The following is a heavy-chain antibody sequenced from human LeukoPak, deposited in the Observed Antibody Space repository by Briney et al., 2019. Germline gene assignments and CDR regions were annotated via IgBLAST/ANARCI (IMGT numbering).Heavy chain of an antibody. CDR3: PVVAALGCYYGMDV. V-gene: IGHV3-23*01. CDR2: ISGSGGST. J-gene: IGHJ6*02. CDR1: GFTFSSYA. Sequence: GGSLRLSCAASGFTFSSYAMSWVRQAPGKGLEWVSAISGSGGSTYYADSVKGRFTISRDNSKNTLYLQMNSLRAEDTAVYYCPVVAALGCYYGMDVWGQGTTVTVSS. D-gene: IGHD2-15*01.